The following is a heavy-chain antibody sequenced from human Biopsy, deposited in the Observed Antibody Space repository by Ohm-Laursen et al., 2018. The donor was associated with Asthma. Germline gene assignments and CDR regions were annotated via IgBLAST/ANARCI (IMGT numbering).Heavy chain of an antibody. J-gene: IGHJ1*01. Sequence: GSLRLSCTASGFTFGGYCMSWVRQVPGKGLEWVANIKHDGSEKNHVDSLKGRFTISRDNAKNSLYLQMNSLRAEDTAVYYCARTFHFWSPYHAEHYQLWGQGTLVTVSS. CDR3: ARTFHFWSPYHAEHYQL. CDR2: IKHDGSEK. V-gene: IGHV3-7*01. CDR1: GFTFGGYC. D-gene: IGHD3-3*02.